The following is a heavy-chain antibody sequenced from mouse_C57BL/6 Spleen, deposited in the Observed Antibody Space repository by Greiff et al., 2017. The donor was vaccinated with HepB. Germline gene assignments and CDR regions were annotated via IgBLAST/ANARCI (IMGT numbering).Heavy chain of an antibody. Sequence: EVQLQESGGDLVKPGGSLKLSCAASGFTFSSYGMSWVRQTPDKRLEWVATISSGGSYTYYPDSVKGRFTISRDNAKNTLYLQMSSLKSEDTAMYYCAREKGDYFDYWGQGTTLTVSS. CDR2: ISSGGSYT. CDR3: AREKGDYFDY. V-gene: IGHV5-6*01. CDR1: GFTFSSYG. J-gene: IGHJ2*01.